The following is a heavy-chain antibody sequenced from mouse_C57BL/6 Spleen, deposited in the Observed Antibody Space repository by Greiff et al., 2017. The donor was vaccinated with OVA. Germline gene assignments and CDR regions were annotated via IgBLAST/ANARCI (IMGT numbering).Heavy chain of an antibody. CDR1: GFSLTSYA. V-gene: IGHV2-9-1*01. J-gene: IGHJ2*01. Sequence: QVQLKESGPGLVAPSQSLSITCTVSGFSLTSYAISWVRQPPGKGLEWLGVIWTGGGTNYNSALKSRLSISKVNSKSQVFLKMNSLQTDDTARYYCARHYYGSSYYYFDYWGQDTTLTVSS. CDR3: ARHYYGSSYYYFDY. D-gene: IGHD1-1*01. CDR2: IWTGGGT.